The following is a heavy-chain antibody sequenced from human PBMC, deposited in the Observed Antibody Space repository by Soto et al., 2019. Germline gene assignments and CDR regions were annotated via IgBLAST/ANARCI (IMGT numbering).Heavy chain of an antibody. CDR3: ARIEEAGDLAGFDP. CDR2: IYWNDDK. CDR1: GFSLSTSGVG. D-gene: IGHD6-13*01. J-gene: IGHJ5*02. V-gene: IGHV2-5*01. Sequence: SGPTLVNPTQTLTLTCTFSGFSLSTSGVGVGWIRQPPGKALEWLALIYWNDDKRYSPSLKSRLTITKDTSKNQVVLTMTNMDPVDTATYYCARIEEAGDLAGFDPWGQGTLVTVSS.